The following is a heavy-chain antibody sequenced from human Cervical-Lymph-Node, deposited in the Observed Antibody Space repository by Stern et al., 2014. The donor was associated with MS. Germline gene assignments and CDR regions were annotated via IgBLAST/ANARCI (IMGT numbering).Heavy chain of an antibody. CDR1: GFSLSTSAVG. CDR3: ARTLSSGWHFDY. CDR2: IYWDADK. J-gene: IGHJ4*02. D-gene: IGHD6-19*01. V-gene: IGHV2-5*02. Sequence: QVTLKESGPTLVKPTQTLTLTCTFSGFSLSTSAVGVGWIRQPPGKALEWLALIYWDADKRYRPSLKSMLTINKDTSKKQGVLALTKKDPVDAATYSCARTLSSGWHFDYWGQGTLVTVSS.